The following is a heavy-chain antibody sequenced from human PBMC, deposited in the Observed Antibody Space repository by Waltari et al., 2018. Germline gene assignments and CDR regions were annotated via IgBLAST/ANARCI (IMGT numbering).Heavy chain of an antibody. CDR1: GGSFSGYY. CDR3: ARGGPTVVSPYYYGMDV. J-gene: IGHJ6*02. D-gene: IGHD4-17*01. V-gene: IGHV4-34*01. Sequence: QVQLQQWGAGPLKPSETMSLTCAVYGGSFSGYYWSWIRQPPGKGLEWIGEINHSGSTNYNPSLKSRVTISVDTSKNQFSLKLSSVTAADTAVDYCARGGPTVVSPYYYGMDVWGQGTTVTVSS. CDR2: INHSGST.